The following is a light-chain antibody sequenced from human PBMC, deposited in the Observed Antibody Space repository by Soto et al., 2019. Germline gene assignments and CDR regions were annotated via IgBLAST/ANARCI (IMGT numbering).Light chain of an antibody. CDR3: AAWDDRLSGLV. CDR2: RNN. J-gene: IGLJ2*01. CDR1: SSNIGSNY. Sequence: QSVLTQPPSASGTPGQRVTISCSGSSSNIGSNYVYWYHQLPGTAPKLVIYRNNQRPSGVPDRISGSKSGTSASLAISGFRSEDEADYYCAAWDDRLSGLVFGRGTKLTVL. V-gene: IGLV1-47*01.